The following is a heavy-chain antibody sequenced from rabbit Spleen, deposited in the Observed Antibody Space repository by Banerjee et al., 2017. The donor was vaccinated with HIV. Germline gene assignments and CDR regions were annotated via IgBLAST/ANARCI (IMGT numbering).Heavy chain of an antibody. CDR3: ARDTGSSFSSYGMDL. CDR2: IYTGNSKT. CDR1: GFSFSSSYW. J-gene: IGHJ6*01. V-gene: IGHV1S40*01. D-gene: IGHD8-1*01. Sequence: QSLEESGGDLVKPGASLTLTCTASGFSFSSSYWICWVRQAPGKGLEWIACIYTGNSKTYYASWAKGRFTISKTSSTTVTLQMTSLTVADTATYFCARDTGSSFSSYGMDLWGPGTLVTVS.